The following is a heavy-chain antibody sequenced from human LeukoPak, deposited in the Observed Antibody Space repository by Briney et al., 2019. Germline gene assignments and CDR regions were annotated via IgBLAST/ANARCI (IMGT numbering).Heavy chain of an antibody. J-gene: IGHJ5*02. V-gene: IGHV3-48*01. CDR1: GFTFSSYS. CDR3: ARDGWFGDYNWFDP. CDR2: ISSASNTI. Sequence: GGALRLSCAASGFTFSSYSMNWVRQSPGKGLEGVSYISSASNTIYYADSVKGRFTISRDNAKNSLYLQMTSLRAEDTAMYYCARDGWFGDYNWFDPWGQGTLVTVSS. D-gene: IGHD3-10*01.